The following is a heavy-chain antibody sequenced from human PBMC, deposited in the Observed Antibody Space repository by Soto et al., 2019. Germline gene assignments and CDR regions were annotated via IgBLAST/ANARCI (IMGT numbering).Heavy chain of an antibody. CDR1: GFTYSNAW. CDR2: IKSKTDGGTT. V-gene: IGHV3-15*07. Sequence: PGGSLRLSCAASGFTYSNAWMNWVRQAPGKGLEWVGRIKSKTDGGTTDYAAPVKGRFTISRGDSKNTLYLQMNSLKTEDTAVYYCTTSYDFWSGYWPSDYYYGMDVWGQGTTVTVSS. J-gene: IGHJ6*02. D-gene: IGHD3-3*01. CDR3: TTSYDFWSGYWPSDYYYGMDV.